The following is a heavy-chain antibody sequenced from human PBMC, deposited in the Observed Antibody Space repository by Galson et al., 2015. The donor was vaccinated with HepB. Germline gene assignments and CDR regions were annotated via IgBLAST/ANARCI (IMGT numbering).Heavy chain of an antibody. CDR3: ARARYSSSPPDY. CDR1: GYTFTRYG. D-gene: IGHD6-6*01. Sequence: SVKVSCKASGYTFTRYGISWVRQAPGQGLEWMGWISAYNGNTNYALKLQGRVTITTDTSTSTVYMELRSLRSDDTAVYYCARARYSSSPPDYWGQGTLVTVSS. V-gene: IGHV1-18*01. CDR2: ISAYNGNT. J-gene: IGHJ4*02.